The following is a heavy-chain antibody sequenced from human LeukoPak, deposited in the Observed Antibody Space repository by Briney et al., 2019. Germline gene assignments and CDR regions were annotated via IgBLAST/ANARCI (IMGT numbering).Heavy chain of an antibody. D-gene: IGHD6-19*01. V-gene: IGHV1-2*02. CDR3: ARVAPYSSGWYYYYMDV. Sequence: ASVKVSCKASGGTFSSYAISWVRQAPGQGLEWMGWINPNSGGTNYAQKFQGRVTMTRDTSISTAYMELSRLRSDDTAVYYCARVAPYSSGWYYYYMDVWGKGTTVTVSS. CDR2: INPNSGGT. CDR1: GGTFSSYA. J-gene: IGHJ6*03.